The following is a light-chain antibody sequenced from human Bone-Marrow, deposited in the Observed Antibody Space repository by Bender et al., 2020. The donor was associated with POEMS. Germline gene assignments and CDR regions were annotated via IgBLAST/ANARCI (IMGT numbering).Light chain of an antibody. V-gene: IGLV1-44*01. CDR1: SSNIGTNP. Sequence: QSVLTQPPSASGTPGQRVTISCSGSSSNIGTNPVNWYQQLPGTAPKLLIYINNQRPSGVPDRFSGSKSGTSASLALSGLQSESEADYYCAAWEDSLNSWVFGAGSKLTVL. J-gene: IGLJ3*02. CDR2: INN. CDR3: AAWEDSLNSWV.